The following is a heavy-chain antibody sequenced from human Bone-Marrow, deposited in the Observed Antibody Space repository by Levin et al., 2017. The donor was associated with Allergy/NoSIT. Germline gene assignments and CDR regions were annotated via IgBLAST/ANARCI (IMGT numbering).Heavy chain of an antibody. J-gene: IGHJ5*02. D-gene: IGHD3-9*01. V-gene: IGHV4-30-4*01. CDR3: ARVVEAYYDILTDWFDP. Sequence: SETLSLTCTVSGGSISSGDYYWSWIRQPPGKGLEWIGYIYYSGSTYYNPSLKSRVTISVDTSKNQFSLKLSSVTAADTAVYYCARVVEAYYDILTDWFDPWGQGTLVTVSS. CDR2: IYYSGST. CDR1: GGSISSGDYY.